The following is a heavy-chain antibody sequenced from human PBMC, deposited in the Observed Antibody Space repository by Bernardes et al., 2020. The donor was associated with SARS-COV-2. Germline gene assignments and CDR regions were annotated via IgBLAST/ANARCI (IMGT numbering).Heavy chain of an antibody. CDR3: ARETDFDS. J-gene: IGHJ4*02. Sequence: GGSLRLSCDASGFKVANHYMSWVRQAPGKGLEWVAVIHTGRNTYYADSVTGRFTISRDNSKNTLYLQMDSLRPEDTAIYYCARETDFDSWGQGTLVTVAS. V-gene: IGHV3-66*02. CDR1: GFKVANHY. CDR2: IHTGRNT.